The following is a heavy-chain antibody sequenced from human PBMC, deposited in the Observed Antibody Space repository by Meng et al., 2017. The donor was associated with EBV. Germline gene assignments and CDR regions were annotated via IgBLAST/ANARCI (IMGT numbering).Heavy chain of an antibody. CDR2: IIPAGGNT. CDR1: GYTFTSDY. CDR3: VRELVGGTFDY. D-gene: IGHD1/OR15-1a*01. J-gene: IGHJ4*02. Sequence: QVQSVRSGAGVNKPGASVKVSCKASGYTFTSDYLHWVRQAPGQGLEWMGIIIPAGGNTNYAQKFRGRFTMTRDTSTSTVYMDLSILTSEDTAVYYCVRELVGGTFDYWGQGTLVTVSS. V-gene: IGHV1-46*01.